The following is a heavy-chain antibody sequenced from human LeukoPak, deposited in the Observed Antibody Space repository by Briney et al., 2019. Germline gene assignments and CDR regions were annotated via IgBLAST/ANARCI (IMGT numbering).Heavy chain of an antibody. J-gene: IGHJ4*02. CDR1: GFTVSSNY. CDR3: ARDLRYYDSSGYGLRYFDY. CDR2: IYSGGST. V-gene: IGHV3-66*01. Sequence: GGSLRLSCAASGFTVSSNYMSWVRQAPGKGLEWVSVIYSGGSTYYADSVKGRFTISRDNSKNTLYLQMNSLRAEDTAVYYCARDLRYYDSSGYGLRYFDYWGQGTLVTVSS. D-gene: IGHD3-22*01.